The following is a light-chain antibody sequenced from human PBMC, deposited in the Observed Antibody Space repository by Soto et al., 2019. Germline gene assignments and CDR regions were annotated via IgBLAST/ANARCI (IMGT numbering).Light chain of an antibody. Sequence: DIVMTQTPLSSPVSLGQPASISCRSSQSLVHRDGNTYLSWLQQRPGQPPRLLMYKISKRFSGVPGRCSGSGAGTDFTLKISRVEAEDVGIYYCMQATQFPWTFGQGTKVEIK. CDR1: QSLVHRDGNTY. CDR3: MQATQFPWT. V-gene: IGKV2-24*01. J-gene: IGKJ1*01. CDR2: KIS.